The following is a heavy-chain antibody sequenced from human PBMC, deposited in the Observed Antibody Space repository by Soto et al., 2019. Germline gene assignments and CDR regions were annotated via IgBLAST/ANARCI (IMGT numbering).Heavy chain of an antibody. J-gene: IGHJ4*02. V-gene: IGHV1-18*01. CDR1: GYTFTSYG. Sequence: QVHLVQSGAEVKKHGASVKVSCKASGYTFTSYGITWVRQAPGQGLEWMGWISAHNGNTDYAQKLQGRVIVTRYTSTSTAYMELRSLISDDTAVYYCARGRYGDYWGQGALVTVSS. CDR3: ARGRYGDY. D-gene: IGHD1-1*01. CDR2: ISAHNGNT.